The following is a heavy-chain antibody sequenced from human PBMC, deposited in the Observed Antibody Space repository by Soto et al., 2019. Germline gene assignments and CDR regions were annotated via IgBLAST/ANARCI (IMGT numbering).Heavy chain of an antibody. CDR1: GYTFTSYD. Sequence: QVQLVQSGAEVKKPGASVKVSCKASGYTFTSYDINWVRQATGQGLERMGWMNPNSGNTGYAQKFQGRVTMTRNTSISTAYMGLRSLGSVYMSVYYSAIDVVRGMDARCRGTEVTVSS. CDR3: AIDVVRGMDA. CDR2: MNPNSGNT. D-gene: IGHD2-15*01. J-gene: IGHJ6*02. V-gene: IGHV1-8*01.